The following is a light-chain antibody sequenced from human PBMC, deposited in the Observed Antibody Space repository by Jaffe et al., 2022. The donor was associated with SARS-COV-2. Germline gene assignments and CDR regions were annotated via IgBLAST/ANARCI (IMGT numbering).Light chain of an antibody. CDR1: SSDIGSYNY. V-gene: IGLV2-14*01. J-gene: IGLJ2*01. CDR3: SSYASSSTPMV. CDR2: EVN. Sequence: QSALTQPASVSGSPGQSITISCTGTSSDIGSYNYISWYQQHPGKAPKLMISEVNHRPSGVPDRFSGSRSGNTASLTISGLQAEDEADYYCSSYASSSTPMVFGGGTKLTVL.